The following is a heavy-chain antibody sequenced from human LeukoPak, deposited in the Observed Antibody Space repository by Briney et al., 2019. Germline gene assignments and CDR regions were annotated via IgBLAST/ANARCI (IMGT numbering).Heavy chain of an antibody. Sequence: GGSLRLSCAASGFTFSDYYMSWIRQAPGKGLEWVSYISSSSSYANYADSVKGRFTISRDNAKNSLYLQMNSLRAEDTAVYYCARDSGSSTTDYGMDVWGQGTTVTVSS. J-gene: IGHJ6*02. CDR3: ARDSGSSTTDYGMDV. V-gene: IGHV3-11*06. D-gene: IGHD1-26*01. CDR2: ISSSSSYA. CDR1: GFTFSDYY.